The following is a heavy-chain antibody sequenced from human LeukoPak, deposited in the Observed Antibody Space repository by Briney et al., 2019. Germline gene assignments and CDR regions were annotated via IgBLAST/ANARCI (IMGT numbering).Heavy chain of an antibody. J-gene: IGHJ6*03. CDR2: IRYDGSNK. V-gene: IGHV3-30*02. CDR3: AKDSWAISPHYYYMDV. Sequence: GGSLRLSCAASGFTFSNAWMSWVRQAPGKGLEWVAFIRYDGSNKYYADSVKGRFTISRDNSKNTLYLQMNSLRAEDTAVYYCAKDSWAISPHYYYMDVWGKGTTVTISS. CDR1: GFTFSNAW. D-gene: IGHD2-2*02.